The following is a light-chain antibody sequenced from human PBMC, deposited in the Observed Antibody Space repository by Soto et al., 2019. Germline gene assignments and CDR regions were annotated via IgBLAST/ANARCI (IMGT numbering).Light chain of an antibody. Sequence: ESVLTQSPGTLSLSPGERATLSCRASQSVTSSYLAWYQQTPGQAPRLLIYGASSRATGIPDRFSGSGSGTDFTLTISRLEPEDFAVYYCQQYGSSPGLTFGGGTKVDIK. V-gene: IGKV3-20*01. J-gene: IGKJ4*01. CDR1: QSVTSSY. CDR3: QQYGSSPGLT. CDR2: GAS.